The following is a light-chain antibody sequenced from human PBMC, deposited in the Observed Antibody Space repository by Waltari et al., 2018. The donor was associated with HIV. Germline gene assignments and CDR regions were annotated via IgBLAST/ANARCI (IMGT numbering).Light chain of an antibody. V-gene: IGKV3-20*01. Sequence: VLTQSPGILSLSLGETAILSCRASQSISYNYLAWYQQKTGPAPRLLMYGVSTRATGIPDRFSGSGSGTDFALTISEQVPEDFAVYYCQQYASSSFAFGPGTKVEIK. CDR3: QQYASSSFA. CDR2: GVS. J-gene: IGKJ3*01. CDR1: QSISYNY.